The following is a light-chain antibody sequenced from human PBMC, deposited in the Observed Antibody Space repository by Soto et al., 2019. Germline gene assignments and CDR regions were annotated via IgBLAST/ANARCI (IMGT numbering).Light chain of an antibody. CDR3: QQYSSY. J-gene: IGKJ4*01. Sequence: DIQMTQSPSTLSASVGDRVTITCWARQGISNWLAWYQQKPGKAPKLLISDASSLVSGAASRFSGSGSGTEFTLTSSSLHPDDFATYYCQQYSSYFGGGTKVEVK. V-gene: IGKV1-5*01. CDR1: QGISNW. CDR2: DAS.